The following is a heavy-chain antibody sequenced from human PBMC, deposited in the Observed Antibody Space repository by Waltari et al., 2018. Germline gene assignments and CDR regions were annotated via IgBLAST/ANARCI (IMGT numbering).Heavy chain of an antibody. J-gene: IGHJ4*02. CDR2: SSGTGYNT. CDR3: ARDGYNWIPFDC. V-gene: IGHV3-23*01. CDR1: GLTFSTSA. D-gene: IGHD5-12*01. Sequence: DVPLLVSGGGLAQPGGSLRLSCAASGLTFSTSAMSWVRQAPGKGLEWVSESSGTGYNTYYADSVKGRFTISRDNSKNTLYLEMNNLRAEDTAVYFCARDGYNWIPFDCWGQGTLVTVSS.